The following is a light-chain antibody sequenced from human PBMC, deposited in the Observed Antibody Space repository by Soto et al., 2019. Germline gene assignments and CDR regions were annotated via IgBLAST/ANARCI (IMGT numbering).Light chain of an antibody. CDR3: QHPKWA. CDR2: DVS. J-gene: IGKJ1*01. V-gene: IGKV1-6*01. CDR1: QDIRSN. Sequence: AIQMTQSPSSLSASVGDRVTITCRASQDIRSNLDWYQQKPGKAPKLLIYDVSNLQSGVPSRFSGSGSGTDFTLTISSLQPEDSGTYYCQHPKWAFGQGTTVEI.